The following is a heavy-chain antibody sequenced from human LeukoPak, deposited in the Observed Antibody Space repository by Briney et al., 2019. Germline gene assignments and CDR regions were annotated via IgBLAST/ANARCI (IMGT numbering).Heavy chain of an antibody. CDR1: GGSISSYY. CDR3: ARRYCSSTSCYGSVYYFDY. CDR2: IYYSGST. D-gene: IGHD2-2*01. Sequence: SETLSLTCTVSGGSISSYYWSWIRQPPGKGLEWIGYIYYSGSTNYNPSLKSRVTISVDTSKTQFSLKLSSVTAADTAVSYCARRYCSSTSCYGSVYYFDYWGQGTLVTVSS. V-gene: IGHV4-59*08. J-gene: IGHJ4*02.